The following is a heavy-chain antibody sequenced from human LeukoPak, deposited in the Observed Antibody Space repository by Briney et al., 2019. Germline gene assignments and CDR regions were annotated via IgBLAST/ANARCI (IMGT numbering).Heavy chain of an antibody. Sequence: GGSLRLSCVVSGFNFSSYSVSWVRQAPGKGLEWVSSISSSSSYIYHADSVKGRFTISRDNAKNSLYLQMNSLRAEDTAVYYCARDSAEYRTFHHYSTWYPRIGSFDIWGRGTLVTVSS. CDR1: GFNFSSYS. D-gene: IGHD6-13*01. CDR2: ISSSSSYI. J-gene: IGHJ2*01. CDR3: ARDSAEYRTFHHYSTWYPRIGSFDI. V-gene: IGHV3-21*01.